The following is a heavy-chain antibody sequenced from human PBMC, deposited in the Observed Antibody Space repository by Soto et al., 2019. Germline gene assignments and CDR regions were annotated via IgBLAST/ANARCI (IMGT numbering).Heavy chain of an antibody. D-gene: IGHD2-8*02. CDR1: GGSISSGGYS. V-gene: IGHV4-30-2*01. CDR2: IYHSGST. J-gene: IGHJ4*02. Sequence: SETLSLTCAVSGGSISSGGYSWSWIRQPPDKGLEWIGYIYHSGSTYYNPSLKSRVTISVDTSKNQFSLKLTSVTAADTAVYYCARDKITGLFDYWGQGTLVTVSS. CDR3: ARDKITGLFDY.